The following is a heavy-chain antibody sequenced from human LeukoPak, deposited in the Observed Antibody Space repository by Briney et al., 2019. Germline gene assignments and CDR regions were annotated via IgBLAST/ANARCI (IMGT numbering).Heavy chain of an antibody. CDR2: IRSKANSYAT. D-gene: IGHD6-19*01. CDR1: GFTFSGSA. J-gene: IGHJ3*02. V-gene: IGHV3-73*01. Sequence: PGRSLRLSCAASGFTFSGSAMHWVRQASGKGLEWVGRIRSKANSYATAYAASVKGRFTISRDDSKNTAYLQMNSLETEDTALYYCARQWDGSSWYNAFDIWGQGTMATVSS. CDR3: ARQWDGSSWYNAFDI.